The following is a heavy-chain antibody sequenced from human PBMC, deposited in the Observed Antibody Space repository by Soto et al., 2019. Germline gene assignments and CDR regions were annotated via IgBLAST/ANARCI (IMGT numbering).Heavy chain of an antibody. Sequence: QVQLHQSGPGLVKPSETLSLTCSVSGASITNYYWTWIRQSPGKGLEWIGYIYYGGTSNYNSSLKGRVNVSVDMSTNQFSLTLNSVTAADTAVYYWAMYYGHGQDYWGQGTLVTVSS. CDR1: GASITNYY. CDR2: IYYGGTS. J-gene: IGHJ4*02. D-gene: IGHD3-10*01. CDR3: AMYYGHGQDY. V-gene: IGHV4-59*01.